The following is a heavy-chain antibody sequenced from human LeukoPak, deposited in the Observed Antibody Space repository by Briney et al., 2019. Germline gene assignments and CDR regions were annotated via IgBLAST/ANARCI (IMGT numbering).Heavy chain of an antibody. CDR1: GFTFDDYA. CDR3: AKDGSSSLEYYYYMDV. CDR2: ISWNSGSI. D-gene: IGHD6-6*01. J-gene: IGHJ6*03. V-gene: IGHV3-9*03. Sequence: GRSLRLSCAASGFTFDDYAMHWVRQAPGKGLEWVSGISWNSGSIGYADSVKGRFTISRDNAKNSLYLQMNSLRAEDMALYYCAKDGSSSLEYYYYMDVWGKGTTVTVSS.